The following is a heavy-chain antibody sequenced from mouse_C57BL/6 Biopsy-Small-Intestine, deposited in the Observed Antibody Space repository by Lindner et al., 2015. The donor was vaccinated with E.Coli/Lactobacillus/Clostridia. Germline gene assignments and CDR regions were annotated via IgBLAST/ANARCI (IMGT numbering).Heavy chain of an antibody. CDR2: IIPIIGIG. V-gene: IGHV1-81*01. Sequence: SVKVSCKASGDTFSSYAISWVRQAPGQGLEWMGGIIPIIGIGNYAQKFQGRVTITADKSTSTAYMELSSLRSEDTAVYYCTRIPAAHSTHDPLTGYYTGGMDVWGQGTTVTVSS. CDR1: GDTFSSYA. J-gene: IGHJ1*01. CDR3: TRIPAAHSTHDPLTGYYTGGMDV. D-gene: IGHD1-1*02.